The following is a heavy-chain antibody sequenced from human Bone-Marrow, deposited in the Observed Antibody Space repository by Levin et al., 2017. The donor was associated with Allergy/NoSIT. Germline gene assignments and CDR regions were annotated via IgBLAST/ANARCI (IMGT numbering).Heavy chain of an antibody. J-gene: IGHJ4*02. CDR3: ARSYFSSGYCTGDSCYGYYFDY. D-gene: IGHD2-8*02. V-gene: IGHV4-39*01. CDR2: VYYTERT. CDR1: GGSITSSSYY. Sequence: PGGSLRLSCSLSGGSITSSSYYWGWIRQAPGKGPEWIGSVYYTERTCYNPSLESRVTIFIDSSKKQYFLKLSSVTAADTAVYYCARSYFSSGYCTGDSCYGYYFDYWGQGTLVTVSS.